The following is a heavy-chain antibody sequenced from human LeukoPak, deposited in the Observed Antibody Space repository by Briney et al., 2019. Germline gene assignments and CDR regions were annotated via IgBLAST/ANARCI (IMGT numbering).Heavy chain of an antibody. Sequence: ASVKVSCKASGYTFSSYAMNWVRQAPGQGLEWMGWINTNTGNPTYAQGFTGRFVFSLDTSVSTAYLQISSLQAEDTAVYYCARSNNDGDYLGVGFDYWGQGSLVTVSS. J-gene: IGHJ4*02. CDR3: ARSNNDGDYLGVGFDY. CDR2: INTNTGNP. D-gene: IGHD4-17*01. V-gene: IGHV7-4-1*02. CDR1: GYTFSSYA.